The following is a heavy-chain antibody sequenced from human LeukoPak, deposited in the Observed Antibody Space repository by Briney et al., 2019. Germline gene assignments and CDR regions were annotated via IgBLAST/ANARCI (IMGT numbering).Heavy chain of an antibody. CDR2: IIPIFGTA. CDR3: ARVADTAMEYYFDY. J-gene: IGHJ4*02. Sequence: ASVKVSCKASRGTFSSYAISWLRQAPGQGLEWMGRIIPIFGTANYAQKFQGRVTITTDESTSTAYMELSSLRSEDTAVYYCARVADTAMEYYFDYWGQGTLVTVSS. CDR1: RGTFSSYA. V-gene: IGHV1-69*05. D-gene: IGHD5-18*01.